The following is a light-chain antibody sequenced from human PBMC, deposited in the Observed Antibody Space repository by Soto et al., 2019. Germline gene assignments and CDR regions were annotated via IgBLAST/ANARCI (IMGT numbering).Light chain of an antibody. J-gene: IGLJ2*01. CDR1: SSDVGGYNY. CDR3: RSYTSSSTYVV. CDR2: DVS. V-gene: IGLV2-14*01. Sequence: QSALTQPASVSGSPGQSITISCTGTSSDVGGYNYVSWYQQHPGKAPKLMIYDVSNRPSGVSNRFSGSKSGNTASLTISGLQAEDGADYYCRSYTSSSTYVVFGGGSKLTVL.